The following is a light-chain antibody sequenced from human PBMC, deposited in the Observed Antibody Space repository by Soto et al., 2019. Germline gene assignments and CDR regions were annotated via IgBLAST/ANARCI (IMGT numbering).Light chain of an antibody. CDR2: EVS. CDR1: SSDVGGYNY. V-gene: IGLV2-8*01. CDR3: SSYAGRDNYV. J-gene: IGLJ1*01. Sequence: QSALTQPPSASGSPGQSVTISCTGTSSDVGGYNYVSWYQQHPGKAPKLMIYEVSKRPSGVPDRFSGYKSGNTASLTVSGLQAEDEADYYCSSYAGRDNYVFGTGTKVTVL.